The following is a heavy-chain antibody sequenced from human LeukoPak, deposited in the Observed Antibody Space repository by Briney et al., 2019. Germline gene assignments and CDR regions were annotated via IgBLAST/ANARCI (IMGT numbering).Heavy chain of an antibody. J-gene: IGHJ4*02. Sequence: SETLSLTCTVSGGSISSYYWSWIRQPPGKGLEWIGYIYYSGSTYYNPSLKSRVTISVDTSKNQFSLKLSSVTAADTAVYYCASLGGIAAAGSSDYWGQGTLVTVSS. CDR3: ASLGGIAAAGSSDY. V-gene: IGHV4-59*06. CDR2: IYYSGST. D-gene: IGHD6-13*01. CDR1: GGSISSYY.